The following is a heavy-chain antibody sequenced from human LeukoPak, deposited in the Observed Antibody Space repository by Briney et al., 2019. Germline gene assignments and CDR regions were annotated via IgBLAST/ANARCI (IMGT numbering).Heavy chain of an antibody. CDR1: GASVSSGSYY. J-gene: IGHJ4*02. Sequence: KSSETLSLTCTVSGASVSSGSYYWSWLRQPPGKGLEWLAYIHYRGSTNYNPSLKSRVTILVDTFKNQFSLNLRSVAAADTAVYYCARGGGSPEFWGQGTQVTVSS. D-gene: IGHD1-26*01. CDR3: ARGGGSPEF. CDR2: IHYRGST. V-gene: IGHV4-61*01.